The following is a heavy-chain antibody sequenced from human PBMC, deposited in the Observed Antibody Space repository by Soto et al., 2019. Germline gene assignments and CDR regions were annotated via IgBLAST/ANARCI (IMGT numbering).Heavy chain of an antibody. D-gene: IGHD3-3*01. CDR2: IYYSGST. J-gene: IGHJ6*02. V-gene: IGHV4-30-4*01. Sequence: LSLTCTVSGGSISSGDYYWSWIRQPPGKGLEWIGYIYYSGSTYYNPSLKSRVTISVDTSKNQFSLKLSSVTAADTAVYYCARDAENYDFWSGYYDQDVWGQGTTVTVSS. CDR1: GGSISSGDYY. CDR3: ARDAENYDFWSGYYDQDV.